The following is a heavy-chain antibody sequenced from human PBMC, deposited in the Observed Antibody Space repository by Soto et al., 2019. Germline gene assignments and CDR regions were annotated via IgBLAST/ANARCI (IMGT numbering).Heavy chain of an antibody. J-gene: IGHJ6*03. D-gene: IGHD2-15*01. Sequence: HPGGSLRLSCAASGFMFSSYWMTWVRQAPGKGLERVANTKQDGSEKYYVDSVKGRFAISRDNAKNSLYLQMNSLRAEDTAVYYFAGEVARYCYGGTCSYYSMDVWGQGTTVTVSS. CDR2: TKQDGSEK. CDR1: GFMFSSYW. V-gene: IGHV3-7*01. CDR3: AGEVARYCYGGTCSYYSMDV.